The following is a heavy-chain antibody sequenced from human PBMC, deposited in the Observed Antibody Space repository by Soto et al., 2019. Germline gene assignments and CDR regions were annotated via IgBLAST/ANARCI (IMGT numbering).Heavy chain of an antibody. CDR3: AKDVGYRRITIFGVVTRANWFDP. Sequence: AGGSLRLSCAASGFTFSSYAMSWVRQAPGKGLEWVSAISGSGGSTYYADSVKGRFTISRDNSKNTLYLQMNSLRAEDTAVYYCAKDVGYRRITIFGVVTRANWFDPWGQGTLVTVSS. V-gene: IGHV3-23*01. J-gene: IGHJ5*02. CDR2: ISGSGGST. D-gene: IGHD3-3*01. CDR1: GFTFSSYA.